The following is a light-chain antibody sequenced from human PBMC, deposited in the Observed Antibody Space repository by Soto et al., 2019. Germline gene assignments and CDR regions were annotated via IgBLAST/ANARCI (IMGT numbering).Light chain of an antibody. CDR2: GAS. V-gene: IGKV3-20*01. CDR3: QRYGS. CDR1: QNVSSD. J-gene: IGKJ1*01. Sequence: EIVMTQSPATLSVSPGERATLSCRASQNVSSDLAWYQQKPGQAPRLLIYGASSRATGIPDRSSGSGSGTDFTLTISRLEPEDFAVHYCQRYGSFGQGTKVDIK.